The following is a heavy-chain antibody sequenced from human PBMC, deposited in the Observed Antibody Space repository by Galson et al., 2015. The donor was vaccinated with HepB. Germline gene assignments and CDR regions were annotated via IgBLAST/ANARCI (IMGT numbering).Heavy chain of an antibody. CDR3: ARSRIIFSHYDILTGYPYYFDY. CDR2: ISSSSSYI. Sequence: SLRLSCAASGFTFSSYSMNWVRQAPGKGLEWVSSISSSSSYIYYADSVKGRFTISRDNAKNSLYLQMNSLRAEDTAVYYFARSRIIFSHYDILTGYPYYFDYWDQGTLVTGSA. J-gene: IGHJ4*02. D-gene: IGHD3-9*01. V-gene: IGHV3-21*01. CDR1: GFTFSSYS.